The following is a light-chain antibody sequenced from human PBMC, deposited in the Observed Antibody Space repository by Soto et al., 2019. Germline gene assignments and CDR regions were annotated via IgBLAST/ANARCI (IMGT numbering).Light chain of an antibody. J-gene: IGKJ1*01. CDR2: GAS. CDR1: QSVSSSY. V-gene: IGKV3-20*01. CDR3: QLDGSPPET. Sequence: EIMLTQGPGTRSLSPGEIAALSCRAIQSVSSSYLAWYQQKPGQAPRLLIYGASSRATGIPDRFSGSGSGTDFTLTISRLEPEDFAVYYCQLDGSPPETLGPGTKV.